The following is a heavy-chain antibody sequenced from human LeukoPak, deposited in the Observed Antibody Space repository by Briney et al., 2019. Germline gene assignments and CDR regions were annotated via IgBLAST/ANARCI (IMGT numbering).Heavy chain of an antibody. V-gene: IGHV4-59*10. CDR1: GGSFSGYY. CDR3: ASSGAAGNAFDI. Sequence: PSETLSLTCAVYGGSFSGYYWSWIRQPAGKGLEWIGRIYTSGSTNYNPSLKSRVTMSVDTSKNQFSLKLSSVTAADTAVYYCASSGAAGNAFDIWGQGTMVTVSS. D-gene: IGHD6-13*01. CDR2: IYTSGST. J-gene: IGHJ3*02.